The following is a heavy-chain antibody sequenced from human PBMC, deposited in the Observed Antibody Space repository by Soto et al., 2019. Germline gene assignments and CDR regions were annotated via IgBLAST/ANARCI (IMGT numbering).Heavy chain of an antibody. Sequence: SETMSLTWTVVGGSIRNYYWSWIRQPPGEGLEWIGYIYYSGSTNYNPSLKSRVTISVDTSKNQFSLKLSSVTAADTAVYYCAREPDYWGQGTLVTVSS. CDR1: GGSIRNYY. V-gene: IGHV4-59*01. CDR2: IYYSGST. CDR3: AREPDY. J-gene: IGHJ4*02.